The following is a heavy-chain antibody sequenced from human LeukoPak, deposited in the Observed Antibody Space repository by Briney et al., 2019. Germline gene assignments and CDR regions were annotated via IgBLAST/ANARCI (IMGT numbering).Heavy chain of an antibody. D-gene: IGHD3-10*01. CDR2: ISSNGGST. J-gene: IGHJ4*02. Sequence: PGGSLRLSCAASGFTFSSYAMHWVRQAPGKGLEYVSAISSNGGSTYYANSVKGRFTISRDNSKNTLYLQMGSLRAEDTAVYYCARYGSGRKFDYWGQGTLVTVSS. CDR3: ARYGSGRKFDY. CDR1: GFTFSSYA. V-gene: IGHV3-64*01.